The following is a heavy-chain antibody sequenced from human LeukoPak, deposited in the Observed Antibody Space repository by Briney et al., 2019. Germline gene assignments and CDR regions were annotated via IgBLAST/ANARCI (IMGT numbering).Heavy chain of an antibody. D-gene: IGHD3-9*01. CDR1: GGTFSSYA. CDR2: IIPIFGTA. CDR3: ATPSGSGILTGHYLVY. J-gene: IGHJ4*02. Sequence: GSSVKVSCKASGGTFSSYAISWVRQAPGQGLEWMGGIIPIFGTANYAQKFQGRVTITADKSTSTAYMELSSLRSEDTAVYYCATPSGSGILTGHYLVYWGQGTLVTVSS. V-gene: IGHV1-69*06.